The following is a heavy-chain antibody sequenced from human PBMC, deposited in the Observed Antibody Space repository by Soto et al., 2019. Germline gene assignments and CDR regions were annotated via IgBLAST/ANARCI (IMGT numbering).Heavy chain of an antibody. V-gene: IGHV3-48*03. CDR2: IGKSGRSV. J-gene: IGHJ6*02. D-gene: IGHD2-2*02. CDR3: ARISRTFDLYGLDV. CDR1: GFTFSSYE. Sequence: GGSLRLSCVASGFTFSSYEMTWVRQAPGKGLEWVSDIGKSGRSVYNADSVKRRFTISRDDARNTVLLQMSSLRVEDTAVYYCARISRTFDLYGLDVWGQGTTVPVSS.